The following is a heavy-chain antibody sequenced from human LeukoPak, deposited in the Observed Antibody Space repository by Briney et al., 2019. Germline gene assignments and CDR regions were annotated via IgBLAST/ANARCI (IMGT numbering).Heavy chain of an antibody. V-gene: IGHV3-30*02. CDR3: ARDLRGNIVVIVAADLSLDY. J-gene: IGHJ4*02. CDR2: IRYDGSNK. D-gene: IGHD2-15*01. Sequence: GGSLRLSCAASGFTFSSYGMHWVRQAPGKGLEWVAFIRYDGSNKYYADSVKGRFTISRDNSKNTLYLQMNSLRAEDTAVYYCARDLRGNIVVIVAADLSLDYWGQGTLVTVAS. CDR1: GFTFSSYG.